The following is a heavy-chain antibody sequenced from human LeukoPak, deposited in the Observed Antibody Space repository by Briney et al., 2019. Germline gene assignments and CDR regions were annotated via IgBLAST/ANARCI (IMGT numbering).Heavy chain of an antibody. Sequence: GGSLRLSCAASGFTFSNYWMSWVRQAPGKGLEWVANIRQDGSEKYYVASVKGRFTISRDNAKNSLYLQMNSLRAEDTAVYYCAEGGSSNYFLPVYWGQGTLVTVSS. J-gene: IGHJ4*02. CDR2: IRQDGSEK. CDR3: AEGGSSNYFLPVY. D-gene: IGHD3-3*01. CDR1: GFTFSNYW. V-gene: IGHV3-7*03.